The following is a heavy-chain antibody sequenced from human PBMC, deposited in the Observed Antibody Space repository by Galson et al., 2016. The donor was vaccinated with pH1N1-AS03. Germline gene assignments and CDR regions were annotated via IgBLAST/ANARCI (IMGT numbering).Heavy chain of an antibody. V-gene: IGHV3-74*01. J-gene: IGHJ4*02. CDR1: GFNLSTYW. Sequence: SLRLSCAASGFNLSTYWIHWVRQGPGKGLVWVSRISSDDSGTSYADSVRGRFTISRDDAKNTVFMQLNSLRPEDTAVYHCATFGGDPDYWGQGTLVTVSS. CDR3: ATFGGDPDY. D-gene: IGHD4-17*01. CDR2: ISSDDSGT.